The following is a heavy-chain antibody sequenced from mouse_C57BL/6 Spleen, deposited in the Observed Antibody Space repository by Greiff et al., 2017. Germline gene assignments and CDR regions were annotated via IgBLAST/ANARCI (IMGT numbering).Heavy chain of an antibody. J-gene: IGHJ3*01. D-gene: IGHD2-4*01. V-gene: IGHV1-72*01. CDR1: GYTFTSYW. CDR3: ARGGIYDYGRFAY. CDR2: IDPNSGGT. Sequence: VQLQQPGAELVKPGASVKLSCKASGYTFTSYWMHWVKQRPGRGLEWIGRIDPNSGGTKYNEKFKSKATLTVDKPSSTAYMQLSSLTSEDSAVYYCARGGIYDYGRFAYWGQGTLVTVSA.